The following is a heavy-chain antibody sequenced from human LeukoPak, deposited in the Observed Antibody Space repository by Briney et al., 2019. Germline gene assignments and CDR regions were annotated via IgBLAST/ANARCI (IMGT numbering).Heavy chain of an antibody. J-gene: IGHJ4*02. V-gene: IGHV4-39*01. D-gene: IGHD3-16*01. Sequence: SETLSLTCTVSGGSISSRSYYWGWIRQPPGKGLVWIGKISDSGNSYYSPSLRSRVTISIDTSKNQFSLKLSSVTATDTAVYYCARGEKVLDYFDDWGQGTLVTVSS. CDR2: ISDSGNS. CDR1: GGSISSRSYY. CDR3: ARGEKVLDYFDD.